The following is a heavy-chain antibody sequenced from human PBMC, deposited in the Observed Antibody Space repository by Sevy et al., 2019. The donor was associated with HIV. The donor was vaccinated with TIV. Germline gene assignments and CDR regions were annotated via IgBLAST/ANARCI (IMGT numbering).Heavy chain of an antibody. D-gene: IGHD3-22*01. CDR1: GFTLSSYA. V-gene: IGHV3-23*01. J-gene: IGHJ4*02. Sequence: GGSLRLSCAASGFTLSSYAMSWVRQAPGKGLEWVSAISGSGRITYYADSVKGRFTISRDNSKNTLYLQMNSLRAEDPAVYYCAKEGQGEYYDSSGSFDYWGQGTLVTVSS. CDR2: ISGSGRIT. CDR3: AKEGQGEYYDSSGSFDY.